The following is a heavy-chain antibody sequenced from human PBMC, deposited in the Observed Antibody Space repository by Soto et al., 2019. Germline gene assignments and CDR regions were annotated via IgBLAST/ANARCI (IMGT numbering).Heavy chain of an antibody. J-gene: IGHJ6*02. CDR2: IYPGDSDT. Sequence: HGESLKISCKGSGYSFTSYWIGWVRQIPGKGLEWMGIIYPGDSDTRYSPSFQGQVTISADKSISTAYLQWSSLKASDTAMYYCARCDYGGNPSNYYYYGMDVWGQGTTVTVSS. D-gene: IGHD4-17*01. V-gene: IGHV5-51*01. CDR1: GYSFTSYW. CDR3: ARCDYGGNPSNYYYYGMDV.